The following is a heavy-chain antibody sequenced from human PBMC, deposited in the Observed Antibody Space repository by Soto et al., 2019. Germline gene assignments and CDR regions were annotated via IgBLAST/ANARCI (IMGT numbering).Heavy chain of an antibody. V-gene: IGHV3-11*06. D-gene: IGHD3-22*01. J-gene: IGHJ4*02. CDR1: GFTFSDYY. CDR3: ARDRKYDSSDPHY. Sequence: GGPLRLSCAASGFTFSDYYMSWIRQAPGKGLEWVSYISSSSSYTNYADSVKGRFTISRDNAKNSLYLQMNSLRAEDTAVYYCARDRKYDSSDPHYWGQGTLVTVPS. CDR2: ISSSSSYT.